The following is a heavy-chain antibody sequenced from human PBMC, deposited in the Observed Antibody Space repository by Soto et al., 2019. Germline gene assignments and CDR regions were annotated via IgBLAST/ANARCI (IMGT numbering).Heavy chain of an antibody. Sequence: ASVKVSCKASGYTFTGYYMHWVRQAPGQGLEWMGWINAYSGGTNYAQKLQGRVTMTTDTSTSTAYMELRSLRSDDTAVYYCASQGYCSGGSCYSADNWFDPWGQGTLVTVSS. J-gene: IGHJ5*02. D-gene: IGHD2-15*01. CDR3: ASQGYCSGGSCYSADNWFDP. CDR1: GYTFTGYY. CDR2: INAYSGGT. V-gene: IGHV1-2*02.